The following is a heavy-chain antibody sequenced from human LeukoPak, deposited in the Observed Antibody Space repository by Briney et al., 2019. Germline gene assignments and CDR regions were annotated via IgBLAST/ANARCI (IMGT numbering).Heavy chain of an antibody. D-gene: IGHD6-13*01. CDR2: ISSSSTYL. Sequence: GGSLRLSCAASGFTLSPYTMNWVRQAPGKGLEWVSSISSSSTYLDYADSLKGRFTISRDNAKNSLYLQMNSLRAEDTAVYYCARHYSSSWYEMVWFDPWGQGTLVTVSS. CDR1: GFTLSPYT. J-gene: IGHJ5*02. CDR3: ARHYSSSWYEMVWFDP. V-gene: IGHV3-21*01.